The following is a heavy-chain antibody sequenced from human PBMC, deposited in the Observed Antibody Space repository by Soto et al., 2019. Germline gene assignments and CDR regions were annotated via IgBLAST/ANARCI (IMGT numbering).Heavy chain of an antibody. CDR3: ARDKRRDYDFWTRRRYYYGMDV. Sequence: GASVKVSCKASGYTFTSYYMHWVRQAPGQGLEWMGIINPSGGSTSYAQKFQGRVTMTRDTSTSTVYMELSSLRSEDTAVYYCARDKRRDYDFWTRRRYYYGMDVWGQGTTVTVS. D-gene: IGHD3-3*01. J-gene: IGHJ6*02. CDR1: GYTFTSYY. V-gene: IGHV1-46*01. CDR2: INPSGGST.